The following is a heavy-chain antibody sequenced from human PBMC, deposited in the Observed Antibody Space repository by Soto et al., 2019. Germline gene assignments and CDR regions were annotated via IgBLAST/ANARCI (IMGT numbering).Heavy chain of an antibody. D-gene: IGHD2-15*01. Sequence: QVQLQESGPGLVKPSETLSLTCTVSGVSISTYYCTWIRQPPGKGLELIGHVFYSGNTNYNPYLTSRVTISADAWRHQFALRLSSVTAADTAMYYWASRDSNDAFDIWGHGTLVPVSS. CDR2: VFYSGNT. V-gene: IGHV4-59*01. J-gene: IGHJ3*02. CDR1: GVSISTYY. CDR3: ASRDSNDAFDI.